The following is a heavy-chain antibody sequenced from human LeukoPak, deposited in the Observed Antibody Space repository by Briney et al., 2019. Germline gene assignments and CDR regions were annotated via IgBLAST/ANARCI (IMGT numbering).Heavy chain of an antibody. CDR2: INGGSTYI. D-gene: IGHD3-16*01. V-gene: IGHV3-21*01. J-gene: IGHJ5*02. Sequence: GGSRSLSGAASGFTVSSNYMSWVRKAPGKGLEWASSINGGSTYIYYADAVRGRFTISRDNAKNSLYLQMNSLRAEDTAVYYCARDRLGGGPLDDGPYNWFDPWGQGTLVTVSS. CDR3: ARDRLGGGPLDDGPYNWFDP. CDR1: GFTVSSNY.